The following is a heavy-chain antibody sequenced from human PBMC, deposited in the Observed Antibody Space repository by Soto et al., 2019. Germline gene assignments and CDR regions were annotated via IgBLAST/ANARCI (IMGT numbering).Heavy chain of an antibody. CDR3: AREGRIAVADNNWFDP. V-gene: IGHV1-2*04. J-gene: IGHJ5*02. Sequence: ASVKVSCKASGYTFTGYYMHWVRQAPGQGLEWMGWINPNSGGTNYAQKFQGWVTMTRDTSISTAYMELSRLRSDDTAVYYCAREGRIAVADNNWFDPWGQGTLVTVSS. CDR2: INPNSGGT. D-gene: IGHD6-19*01. CDR1: GYTFTGYY.